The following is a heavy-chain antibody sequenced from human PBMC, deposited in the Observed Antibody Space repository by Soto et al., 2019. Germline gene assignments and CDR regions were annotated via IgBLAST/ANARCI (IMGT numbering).Heavy chain of an antibody. D-gene: IGHD3-16*01. CDR2: ISYDGSNK. V-gene: IGHV3-30-3*01. CDR1: GFTFSSYA. Sequence: GGSLRLSCAASGFTFSSYAMHWVRQAPGKGLEWVAVISYDGSNKYYADSVKGRFTISRDNSKNTLYLQMNSLRAEDTAVYYCARDWRGSYFDYWGQGTLVTVSS. J-gene: IGHJ4*02. CDR3: ARDWRGSYFDY.